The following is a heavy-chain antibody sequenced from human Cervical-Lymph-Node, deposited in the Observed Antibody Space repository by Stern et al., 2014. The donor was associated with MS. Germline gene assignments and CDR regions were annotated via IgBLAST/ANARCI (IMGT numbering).Heavy chain of an antibody. CDR2: ISAYNGNT. J-gene: IGHJ4*02. Sequence: VQLVEPGAEVKKPGASVKVSCKASGYTFTSYGISWVRQAPGQGLEWMGWISAYNGNTNYAQKLQGRVTMTTDTSTSTAYMELRSLRSDDTAVYYCARDKSGDSSGYYYPFDYWGQGTLVTVSS. V-gene: IGHV1-18*01. CDR3: ARDKSGDSSGYYYPFDY. CDR1: GYTFTSYG. D-gene: IGHD3-22*01.